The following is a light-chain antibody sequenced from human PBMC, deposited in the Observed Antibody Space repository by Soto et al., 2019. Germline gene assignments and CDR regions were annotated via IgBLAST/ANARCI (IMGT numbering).Light chain of an antibody. Sequence: QLVLTQSPSASASLGASVKLTCTLSSGHSSYAIAWHQQRPEKGPRYLMKLNSDGSHSKGDGIPDRFSGSSSGDERYLTISSLQSEDEADYYCQTWGTGIQVFGGGTKLTVL. V-gene: IGLV4-69*01. CDR2: LNSDGSH. J-gene: IGLJ2*01. CDR1: SGHSSYA. CDR3: QTWGTGIQV.